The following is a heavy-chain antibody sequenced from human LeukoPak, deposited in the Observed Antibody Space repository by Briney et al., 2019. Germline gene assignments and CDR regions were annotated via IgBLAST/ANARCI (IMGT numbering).Heavy chain of an antibody. V-gene: IGHV4-59*08. Sequence: PSETLSLTCTVSGGSISSYYWSWIRQPPGKGLEWIGYIYYSGSTNYNPSLKSRVTISLDTSKNQISLKLSSVTAADTAVYYCERHTTVVPPHYFDYWGQGTLVTVSS. J-gene: IGHJ4*02. CDR3: ERHTTVVPPHYFDY. CDR1: GGSISSYY. D-gene: IGHD4-23*01. CDR2: IYYSGST.